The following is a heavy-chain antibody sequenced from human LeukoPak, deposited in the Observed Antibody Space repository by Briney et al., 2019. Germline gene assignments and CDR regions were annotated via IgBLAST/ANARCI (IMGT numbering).Heavy chain of an antibody. V-gene: IGHV3-53*01. CDR2: IYGGGST. CDR3: ATHTSSWSYFGY. Sequence: GGSLRLSCAASGFTVSSNYMSWVRQAPGKGLEWVSVIYGGGSTYYADSVKGRFTISRDNSRNTLHLQMNSLRADDTAVYYCATHTSSWSYFGYWGQGTLVTVSS. D-gene: IGHD6-13*01. CDR1: GFTVSSNY. J-gene: IGHJ4*02.